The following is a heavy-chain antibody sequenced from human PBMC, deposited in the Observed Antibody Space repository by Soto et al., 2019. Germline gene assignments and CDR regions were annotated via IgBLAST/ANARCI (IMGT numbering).Heavy chain of an antibody. D-gene: IGHD3-22*01. V-gene: IGHV3-23*01. J-gene: IGHJ4*02. CDR2: ISGSGGST. CDR3: AKARPGEWAKDYYDSSGPLDY. Sequence: HPGGSLRLSCAASGFTFSSYAMSWVRQAPGKGLEWVSAISGSGGSTYYADSVKGRFTISRDNSKNTLYLQMNSLRAEDTAVYYCAKARPGEWAKDYYDSSGPLDYWGQGTLVTVSS. CDR1: GFTFSSYA.